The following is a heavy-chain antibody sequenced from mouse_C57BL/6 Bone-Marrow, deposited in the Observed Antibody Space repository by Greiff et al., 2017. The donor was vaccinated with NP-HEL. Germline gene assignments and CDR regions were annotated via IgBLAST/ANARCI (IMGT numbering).Heavy chain of an antibody. D-gene: IGHD1-1*01. J-gene: IGHJ3*01. CDR1: GYTFTSYW. Sequence: QVHVKQPGAELVKPGASVKMSCKASGYTFTSYWITWVKQRPGQGLEWIGDIYPGSGSTNYNEKFKSKATLTVDTSSSTAYMQLSSLTSEDSAVDYCARDGSSPAWFAYWGQGTLVTVSA. V-gene: IGHV1-55*01. CDR3: ARDGSSPAWFAY. CDR2: IYPGSGST.